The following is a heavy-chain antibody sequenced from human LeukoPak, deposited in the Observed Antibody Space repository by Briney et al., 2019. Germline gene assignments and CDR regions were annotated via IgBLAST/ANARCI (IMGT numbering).Heavy chain of an antibody. Sequence: ASVRVSCTASVYTFTSYHLHWVRQAPGQGLEWMGIINPSVGSTTYAQKFQGRVTMTRETSTSTVYMELSSLRSEDTAVYYCARNPLSLRGVDSWGQGALVAVSS. J-gene: IGHJ4*02. D-gene: IGHD3-16*01. CDR2: INPSVGST. CDR1: VYTFTSYH. V-gene: IGHV1-46*01. CDR3: ARNPLSLRGVDS.